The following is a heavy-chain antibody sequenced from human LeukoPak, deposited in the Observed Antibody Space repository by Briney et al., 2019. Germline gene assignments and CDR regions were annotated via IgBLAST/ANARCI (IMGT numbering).Heavy chain of an antibody. CDR1: GFTLSSYS. CDR3: AGNYDSSGYSWFDP. Sequence: PGGSLRLSCAASGFTLSSYSMNWVRQAPGKGLEWVSYISSSSTIYYADSVKGRFTISRDNAKNSLYLQMNSLRDEDTAVYYCAGNYDSSGYSWFDPWGQGTLVTVSS. D-gene: IGHD3-22*01. CDR2: ISSSSTI. J-gene: IGHJ5*02. V-gene: IGHV3-48*02.